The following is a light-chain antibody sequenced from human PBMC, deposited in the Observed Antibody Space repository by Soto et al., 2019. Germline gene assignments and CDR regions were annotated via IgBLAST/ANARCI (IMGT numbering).Light chain of an antibody. CDR2: DAS. CDR3: QPYKSYWT. J-gene: IGKJ1*01. CDR1: QSISSW. V-gene: IGKV1-5*01. Sequence: DIQMTQSPSTLSASVGDRVTITCRASQSISSWLAWYQQKPGKAPKLLIYDASSLESGVPSRFSGSGSGTEFTLTISSLQPDDFATYYCQPYKSYWTFGQGT.